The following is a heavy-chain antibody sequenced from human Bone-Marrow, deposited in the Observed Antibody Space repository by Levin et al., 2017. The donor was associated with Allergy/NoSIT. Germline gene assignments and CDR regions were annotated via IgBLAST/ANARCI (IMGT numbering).Heavy chain of an antibody. V-gene: IGHV4-31*03. CDR1: GDSISSAGYH. J-gene: IGHJ4*02. D-gene: IGHD1-1*01. CDR3: ARLDGYSFDY. CDR2: ISYRGST. Sequence: SETLSLTCTVSGDSISSAGYHWSWIRQYPGTGLEWIGYISYRGSTYFNPSLKSRLTMSIDTSEQHFSLNLTSVSAADTAIYYCARLDGYSFDYWGQGALVTVSS.